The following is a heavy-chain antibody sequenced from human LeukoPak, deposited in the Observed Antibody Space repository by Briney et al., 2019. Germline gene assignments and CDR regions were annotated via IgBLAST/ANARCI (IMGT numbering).Heavy chain of an antibody. D-gene: IGHD2-15*01. J-gene: IGHJ4*02. V-gene: IGHV3-21*01. CDR3: ARDKMTPSFDY. CDR1: GFTFNYYN. CDR2: ITSSGAYI. Sequence: GGSLRLSCAASGFTFNYYNMNWVRQAPGKALEWVSSITSSGAYIFYADSVKGRFTISRDNAKNSLYLQMNSLRAEDTAVYYCARDKMTPSFDYWGQGTLVTVSS.